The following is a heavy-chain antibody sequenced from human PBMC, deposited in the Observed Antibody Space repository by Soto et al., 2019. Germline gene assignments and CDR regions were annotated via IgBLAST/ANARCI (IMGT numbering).Heavy chain of an antibody. CDR2: IIPIFGTS. Sequence: ASVEASSRASGGPFSSYAVSSVRQAPGQGLAWIGGIIPIFGTSNYAQKFQGRVTITADESTGTAYMELSSLGSEDTAVYYCARVNHDVWGSYPNRGYFDYWGQGTMFTVSS. CDR1: GGPFSSYA. D-gene: IGHD3-16*02. J-gene: IGHJ4*02. V-gene: IGHV1-69*13. CDR3: ARVNHDVWGSYPNRGYFDY.